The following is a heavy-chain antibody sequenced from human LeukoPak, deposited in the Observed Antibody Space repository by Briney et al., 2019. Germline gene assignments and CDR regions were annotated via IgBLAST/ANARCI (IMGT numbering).Heavy chain of an antibody. D-gene: IGHD6-19*01. CDR1: GFTFSSYG. CDR2: ISFDGSNK. CDR3: AKDWAVATYLYYYMDV. J-gene: IGHJ6*03. V-gene: IGHV3-30*18. Sequence: GGSLRLSCAASGFTFSSYGMHWVRQAPGKGLEWVAVISFDGSNKYYADSVKGRFTISRDNSKNTLYLQMNSLRAEDTAVYYCAKDWAVATYLYYYMDVWGKGTTVTVSS.